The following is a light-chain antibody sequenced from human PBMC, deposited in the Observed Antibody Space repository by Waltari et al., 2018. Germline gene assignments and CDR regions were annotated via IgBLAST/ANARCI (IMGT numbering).Light chain of an antibody. J-gene: IGKJ2*01. Sequence: EIVLTQSPGTLSLSPGERATFSCRASQSVSSSYLDWYQQKPGQAPRLLIYGASSRATGIPDRFSGSGSGTDFTLTISRLEPEDFAVYYCQQYGRTFGQGTKLEI. CDR2: GAS. CDR3: QQYGRT. CDR1: QSVSSSY. V-gene: IGKV3-20*01.